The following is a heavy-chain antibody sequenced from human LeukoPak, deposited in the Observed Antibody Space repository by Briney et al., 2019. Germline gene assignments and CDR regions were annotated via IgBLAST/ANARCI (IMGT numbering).Heavy chain of an antibody. J-gene: IGHJ4*02. Sequence: PSETLSLTCTVSGGSISSYYWSWIRQPPGKGLEWIGYIYYSGSTNYNPSLKSRVTISVDTSKNQFSLKLSSVTAADTAVYYRARERVVGAPFFDYWGQGTLVTVSS. CDR1: GGSISSYY. D-gene: IGHD1-26*01. CDR3: ARERVVGAPFFDY. V-gene: IGHV4-59*01. CDR2: IYYSGST.